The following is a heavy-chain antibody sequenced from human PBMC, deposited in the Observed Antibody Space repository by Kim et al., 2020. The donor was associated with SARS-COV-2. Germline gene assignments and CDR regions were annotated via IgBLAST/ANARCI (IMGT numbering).Heavy chain of an antibody. CDR2: INYSGTT. CDR3: VRGFWSSGSYYEGYFDF. CDR1: GGSFSDYY. V-gene: IGHV4-34*01. Sequence: SETLSLTCAVYGGSFSDYYWTWIRQPPGKGLEWIGDINYSGTTNYNPSLKSPVTILVDTSKNQFSLKLSSVTAADTAIYYCVRGFWSSGSYYEGYFDFWGLGTLVTVSS. J-gene: IGHJ4*02. D-gene: IGHD3-10*01.